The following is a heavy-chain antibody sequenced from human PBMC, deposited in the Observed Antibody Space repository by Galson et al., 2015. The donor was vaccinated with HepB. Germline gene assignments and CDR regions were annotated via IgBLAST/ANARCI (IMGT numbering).Heavy chain of an antibody. J-gene: IGHJ4*02. CDR2: ILFDGSHK. Sequence: SLRLSCAASGFSFSTYAMHWVRQAPGKGLEWVALILFDGSHKYYADSVKGRFTISRDNNKKTLYLQMDSLRVEDMAVYYCARDQVGSGSSPLWNWGQGTLVTVSS. V-gene: IGHV3-33*01. CDR3: ARDQVGSGSSPLWN. CDR1: GFSFSTYA. D-gene: IGHD3-10*01.